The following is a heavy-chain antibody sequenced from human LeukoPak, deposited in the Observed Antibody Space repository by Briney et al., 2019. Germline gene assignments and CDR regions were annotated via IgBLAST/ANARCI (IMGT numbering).Heavy chain of an antibody. CDR3: ARDQLTRGYSLNYYYGMDV. D-gene: IGHD5-18*01. J-gene: IGHJ6*02. V-gene: IGHV1-2*04. CDR2: INPNSGGT. Sequence: ASVKVSCKASGYTFTGYYMHWVRQAPGQGLEWMGRINPNSGGTNYAQKFQGWVTMTRDTSISTAYMELSRLRSDDTAVYYCARDQLTRGYSLNYYYGMDVWGQGTTVTVSS. CDR1: GYTFTGYY.